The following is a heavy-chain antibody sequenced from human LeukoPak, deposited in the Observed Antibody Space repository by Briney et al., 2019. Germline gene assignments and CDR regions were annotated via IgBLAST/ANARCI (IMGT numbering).Heavy chain of an antibody. CDR2: IIPIFGTA. D-gene: IGHD3-3*01. Sequence: ASVKVSCKASGGTFSSYAISWVRQAPGQGLEWMGGIIPIFGTANYAQKFQGRVTITADESTSTAYMELSSLRSEDTAVYYCARGRFLEWPLQQYYFDYWGQGTLVTVSS. J-gene: IGHJ4*02. V-gene: IGHV1-69*13. CDR3: ARGRFLEWPLQQYYFDY. CDR1: GGTFSSYA.